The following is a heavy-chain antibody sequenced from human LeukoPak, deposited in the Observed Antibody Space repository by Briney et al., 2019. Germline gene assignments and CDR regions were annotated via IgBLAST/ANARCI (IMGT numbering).Heavy chain of an antibody. CDR1: GGSISSYY. Sequence: PSETLSLTCTVSGGSISSYYWSWIRQPPGKGLEWIGYVYYSGSTNYNPSLKSRVTMSVDTSKNQFSLKLSSVTAADTAVYYCARDSQYYDFWSGYYSLDAFDIWGQGTMVTVSS. J-gene: IGHJ3*02. CDR2: VYYSGST. V-gene: IGHV4-59*12. D-gene: IGHD3-3*01. CDR3: ARDSQYYDFWSGYYSLDAFDI.